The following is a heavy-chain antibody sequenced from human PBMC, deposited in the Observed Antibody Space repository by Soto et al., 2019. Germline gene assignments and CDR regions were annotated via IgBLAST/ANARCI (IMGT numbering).Heavy chain of an antibody. CDR1: GFTFSSYA. CDR2: ISYDGSNK. Sequence: GGSLRLSCAASGFTFSSYAMHWVRQAPGKGLEWVAVISYDGSNKYYADSVKGRFTISRDNSKNTLYLQMNSLRAEDTAVYYCARGLGYSSGQNFDYWGQGTLVTVSS. V-gene: IGHV3-30-3*01. CDR3: ARGLGYSSGQNFDY. J-gene: IGHJ4*02. D-gene: IGHD6-19*01.